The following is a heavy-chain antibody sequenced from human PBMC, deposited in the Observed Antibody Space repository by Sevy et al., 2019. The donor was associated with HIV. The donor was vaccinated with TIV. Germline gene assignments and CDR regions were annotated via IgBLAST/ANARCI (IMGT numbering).Heavy chain of an antibody. CDR2: IQYDGSNK. CDR1: GFSFSSYG. Sequence: GGSLRLSCAASGFSFSSYGMHWVRQAPGKGLEWMSYIQYDGSNKDYADSVKGRFTISKDNSKNTLYLQMNSLRVEERAVFYCVKEGGGEGGDHWGQGTLVTVSS. CDR3: VKEGGGEGGDH. D-gene: IGHD2-21*01. J-gene: IGHJ4*02. V-gene: IGHV3-30*02.